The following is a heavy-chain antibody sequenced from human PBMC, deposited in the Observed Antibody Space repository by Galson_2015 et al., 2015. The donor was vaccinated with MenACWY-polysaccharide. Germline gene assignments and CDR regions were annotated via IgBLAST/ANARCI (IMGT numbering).Heavy chain of an antibody. CDR2: IQYDGTNK. V-gene: IGHV3-33*01. CDR1: GIRFSGSG. Sequence: PRLSCAASGIRFSGSGMHWVRQAPGKGLEWVAVIQYDGTNKVYADSVKGRFTISRDNSKNTLYLEMNSLRAEDTAVYYCAREGSRIVFHAFDIWGQGTMVIVSS. CDR3: AREGSRIVFHAFDI. J-gene: IGHJ3*02. D-gene: IGHD6-13*01.